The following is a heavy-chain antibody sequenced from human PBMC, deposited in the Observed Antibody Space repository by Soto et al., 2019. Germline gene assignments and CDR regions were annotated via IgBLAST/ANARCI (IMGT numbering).Heavy chain of an antibody. V-gene: IGHV4-61*08. CDR2: IYYSGST. Sequence: SETLSLTCSVAGDSISSGGYYWSWIRQHPGKGLEWIGYIYYSGSTNYNPSLKSRVTISVDTSKNQFSLKLSSVTAADTAVYYCARDRGRGYCISTSCRRGMDVWGQGTTVTVSS. CDR1: GDSISSGGYY. J-gene: IGHJ6*02. CDR3: ARDRGRGYCISTSCRRGMDV. D-gene: IGHD2-2*01.